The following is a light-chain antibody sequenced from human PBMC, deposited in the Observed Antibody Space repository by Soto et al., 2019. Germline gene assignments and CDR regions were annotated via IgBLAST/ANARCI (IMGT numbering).Light chain of an antibody. CDR1: QSLDRY. Sequence: DIQMTQSPSSLSASVGDRVTITCRASQSLDRYLNWYQQKPGKAPQVLIFAASRLQTGVPSRFSGTGTGTDFTLTISSLQPEDFATYYCQQSYTTPWTFGLGTKVEIK. V-gene: IGKV1-39*01. CDR2: AAS. J-gene: IGKJ1*01. CDR3: QQSYTTPWT.